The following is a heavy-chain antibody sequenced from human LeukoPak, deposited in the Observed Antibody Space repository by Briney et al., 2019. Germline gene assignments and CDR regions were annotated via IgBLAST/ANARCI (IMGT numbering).Heavy chain of an antibody. CDR3: AKDLVVVAFISGVDY. CDR1: GFIFNNYA. Sequence: GGSLTLSCAASGFIFNNYAMSWVRQAPGKGLEWVSAISESGGETYHADSVKGRFTISRDNSKNTLYLQMNSLRAEDTAVYYCAKDLVVVAFISGVDYWGQGTLVTVSS. J-gene: IGHJ4*02. CDR2: ISESGGET. V-gene: IGHV3-23*01. D-gene: IGHD2-15*01.